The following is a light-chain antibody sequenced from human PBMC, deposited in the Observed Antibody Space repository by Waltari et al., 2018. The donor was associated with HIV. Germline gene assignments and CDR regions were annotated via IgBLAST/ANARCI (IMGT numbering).Light chain of an antibody. Sequence: SYELTQPPSVSVSPGQTASLPCSADALAKQHTYWYQQQPGQRPVVVIYKDTQRPSGIPERFSGSSSGTIVTLTISGVQAEDEAVYYCQSADNTGTSVVFGGGTKLTVL. J-gene: IGLJ2*01. CDR3: QSADNTGTSVV. CDR1: ALAKQH. CDR2: KDT. V-gene: IGLV3-25*03.